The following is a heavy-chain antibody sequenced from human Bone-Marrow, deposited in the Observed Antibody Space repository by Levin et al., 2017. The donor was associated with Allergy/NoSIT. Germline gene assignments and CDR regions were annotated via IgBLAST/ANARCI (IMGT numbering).Heavy chain of an antibody. Sequence: GGSLRLSCEASGFTFRTHSMNWVRQAPGKGMEWVSSIPARSAYVDTADSLKGRFTTSRDNGKSTLFLQMDSLRVEDTAVYYCARGQAYCSSTACHLIDLWGQGTMVIVSA. CDR1: GFTFRTHS. CDR3: ARGQAYCSSTACHLIDL. V-gene: IGHV3-21*06. CDR2: IPARSAYV. J-gene: IGHJ3*01. D-gene: IGHD2-2*01.